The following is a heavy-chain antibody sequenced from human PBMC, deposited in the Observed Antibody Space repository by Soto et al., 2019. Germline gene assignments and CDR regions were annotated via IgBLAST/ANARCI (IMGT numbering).Heavy chain of an antibody. CDR2: SSGSGGST. Sequence: GGSLRLSCAASGFTFRSYAMSWVRQAQGKGLEWVSASSGSGGSTYYADSVKGRFTISRDNSKNTLYLQMNSLRAEDTAVYYCAKGGGSGWYRWDFDYWGQGTLVTVSS. CDR3: AKGGGSGWYRWDFDY. CDR1: GFTFRSYA. V-gene: IGHV3-23*01. J-gene: IGHJ4*02. D-gene: IGHD6-19*01.